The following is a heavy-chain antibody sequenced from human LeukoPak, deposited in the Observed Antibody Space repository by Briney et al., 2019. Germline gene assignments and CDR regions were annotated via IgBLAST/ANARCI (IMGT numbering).Heavy chain of an antibody. CDR1: GFTFSTFG. CDR2: ISPDGNNE. V-gene: IGHV3-30*18. CDR3: AKVNNYDDY. Sequence: GGSLRLSCAASGFTFSTFGIHWVRQAPGKGLEWVAAISPDGNNEYYIDSVKGRFTVSRDNSKNMLYLQMNSLRGEDSAVYYCAKVNNYDDYWGQGTLVTVSS. D-gene: IGHD1/OR15-1a*01. J-gene: IGHJ4*02.